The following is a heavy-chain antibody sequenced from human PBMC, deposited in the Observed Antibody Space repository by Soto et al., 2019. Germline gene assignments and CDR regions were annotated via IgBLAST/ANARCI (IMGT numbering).Heavy chain of an antibody. D-gene: IGHD3-22*01. CDR3: AKDMSSGYYYGSLDY. CDR1: GFTFSIYA. Sequence: PVVSLRLSCPASGFTFSIYAMSWIRQAPGKGLKWVSAISGRGGSTQYAEGRFSISRDNSKNTLYLQMNSLRAEDTALYYCAKDMSSGYYYGSLDYWGQGP. V-gene: IGHV3-23*01. J-gene: IGHJ4*02. CDR2: ISGRGGST.